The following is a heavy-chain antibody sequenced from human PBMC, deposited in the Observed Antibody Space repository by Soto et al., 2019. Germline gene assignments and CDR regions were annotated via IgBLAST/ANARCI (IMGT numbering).Heavy chain of an antibody. CDR2: IYWDDDK. D-gene: IGHD3-10*01. CDR1: GFSLSTSGVG. Sequence: QITLKESGPTLVKRTQTLTLTCTFSGFSLSTSGVGVGWIRQPPGKALEWLALIYWDDDKRYSPSLKSRLTNSRDTPKIQAVHTMTNMDPVDAATSYRALRITMVQGVIITPFHFWGQGTLVTVSS. J-gene: IGHJ4*02. V-gene: IGHV2-5*02. CDR3: ALRITMVQGVIITPFHF.